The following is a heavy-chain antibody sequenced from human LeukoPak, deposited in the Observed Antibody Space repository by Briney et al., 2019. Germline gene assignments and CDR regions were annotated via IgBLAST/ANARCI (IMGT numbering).Heavy chain of an antibody. D-gene: IGHD2-15*01. V-gene: IGHV4-59*10. J-gene: IGHJ3*02. CDR3: ARISCSGGKCYLSAFDI. CDR2: IYTSGST. Sequence: SETLSLTCAVYGGSFSGYYWNWIRQPAGKGLEWIGRIYTSGSTNYNPSLKSRVTISVDTSKNQFSLKLSSVTAADTAVYYCARISCSGGKCYLSAFDIWGQGTMVTVSS. CDR1: GGSFSGYY.